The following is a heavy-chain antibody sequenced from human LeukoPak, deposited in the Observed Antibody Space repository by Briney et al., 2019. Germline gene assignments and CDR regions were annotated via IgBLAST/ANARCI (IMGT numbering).Heavy chain of an antibody. CDR2: MNPNSGNT. J-gene: IGHJ5*02. Sequence: ASVKVSCKASGYTFTSYDINWVRQATGQGLEWMGWMNPNSGNTGYAQKFQGRVTMTRNTSISTAYMELSSLRSGDTAVYYCARGSSYYYDMAWFDPWGQGTLVTVSS. CDR3: ARGSSYYYDMAWFDP. CDR1: GYTFTSYD. D-gene: IGHD3-22*01. V-gene: IGHV1-8*01.